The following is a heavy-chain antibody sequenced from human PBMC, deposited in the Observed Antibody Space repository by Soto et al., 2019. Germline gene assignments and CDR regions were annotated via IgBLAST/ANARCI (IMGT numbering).Heavy chain of an antibody. CDR3: ARAEYYYGSGAFFDY. CDR2: IIPILGIA. V-gene: IGHV1-69*02. CDR1: GGTFSSYT. D-gene: IGHD3-10*01. Sequence: QVQLVQSGAEVKKPGSSVKVSCKASGGTFSSYTISWVRQAPGQGLEWMGRIIPILGIANYAQKFQGRVTTPXXXSXXTADMELSSLRSEDTAVYYCARAEYYYGSGAFFDYWGQGPLVTVSS. J-gene: IGHJ4*02.